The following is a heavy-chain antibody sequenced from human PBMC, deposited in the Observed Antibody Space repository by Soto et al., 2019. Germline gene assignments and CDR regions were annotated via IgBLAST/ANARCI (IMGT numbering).Heavy chain of an antibody. CDR1: GFTFSSHD. Sequence: PVGSLRLSCAASGFTFSSHDMHWVRQAPGKGLEWVAVIWYNGSKKYYADSVKGRFTISRDNSKNTLYLQMNSLRAEDTAVYYCTMFGSSGGSCYSDFWGQGTLVTVSS. V-gene: IGHV3-33*01. J-gene: IGHJ4*02. D-gene: IGHD2-15*01. CDR3: TMFGSSGGSCYSDF. CDR2: IWYNGSKK.